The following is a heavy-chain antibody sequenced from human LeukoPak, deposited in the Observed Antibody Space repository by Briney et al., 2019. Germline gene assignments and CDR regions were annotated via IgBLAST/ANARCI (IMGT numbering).Heavy chain of an antibody. J-gene: IGHJ4*02. Sequence: GGSLRLSCAASGFTFSSYAMSWVRQAPGKGLEWVSAISGSGGSTYYADSVKGRFTISRDNSKNTLYLQMNSLRAEDTAVYYCAKGYYDILTGYYSPFDYWGQGTPVTVSS. V-gene: IGHV3-23*01. CDR2: ISGSGGST. CDR1: GFTFSSYA. D-gene: IGHD3-9*01. CDR3: AKGYYDILTGYYSPFDY.